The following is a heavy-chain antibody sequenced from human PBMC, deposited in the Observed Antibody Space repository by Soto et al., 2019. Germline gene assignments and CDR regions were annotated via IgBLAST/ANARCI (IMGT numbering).Heavy chain of an antibody. CDR3: AKGFIVVVTVIRPDDAFDV. CDR2: ISGGGGST. Sequence: EVQLLESGGGLVQPGGSLRLSCADSGFTFGNFGMNWVRQAPGKGLEWVSGISGGGGSTYYADSVKGRFTISRDPSKNTIFLEMNSLRAEDTAVYYCAKGFIVVVTVIRPDDAFDVWGQGTLVTVSS. D-gene: IGHD2-21*02. V-gene: IGHV3-23*01. CDR1: GFTFGNFG. J-gene: IGHJ3*01.